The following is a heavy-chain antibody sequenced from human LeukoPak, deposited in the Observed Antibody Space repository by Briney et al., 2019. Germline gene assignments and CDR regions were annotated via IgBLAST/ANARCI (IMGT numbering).Heavy chain of an antibody. V-gene: IGHV3-30*03. CDR1: GFTFNNFG. CDR3: ARSPRDSRDWTATLDY. Sequence: PGGSLRLSCAASGFTFNNFGMHWARQAPGKGLEWVSVISYSGSVQFYADSVKGRSTISRDDSKNTVYLQMNSLRLEDTAVYYCARSPRDSRDWTATLDYWGQGALVTVSS. J-gene: IGHJ4*02. D-gene: IGHD3-22*01. CDR2: ISYSGSVQ.